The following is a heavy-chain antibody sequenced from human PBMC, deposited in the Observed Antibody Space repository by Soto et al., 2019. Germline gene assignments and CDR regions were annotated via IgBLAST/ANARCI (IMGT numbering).Heavy chain of an antibody. Sequence: PSETPSLTCTVSGGSISSYYWSWIRQPPGKGLEWIGYIYYSGSTNYNPSLKSRVTISVDTSKNQFSLKLSSVTAADTAVYYCARLDREIVVVPAANKASYYYYYMDVWGKGTTVTVSS. J-gene: IGHJ6*03. CDR3: ARLDREIVVVPAANKASYYYYYMDV. V-gene: IGHV4-59*08. CDR1: GGSISSYY. CDR2: IYYSGST. D-gene: IGHD2-2*01.